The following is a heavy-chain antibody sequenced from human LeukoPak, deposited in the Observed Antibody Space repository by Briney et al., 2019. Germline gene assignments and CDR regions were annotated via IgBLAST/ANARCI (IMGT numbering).Heavy chain of an antibody. CDR3: ARGLYGPGRWVYYYYYMDV. D-gene: IGHD4-23*01. CDR1: GGSVSSGSYY. CDR2: IYYSGST. J-gene: IGHJ6*03. V-gene: IGHV4-61*01. Sequence: SETLSLTCTVSGGSVSSGSYYWSWIRQPPGKGLEWIGYIYYSGSTNYNPSLKSRVTISVDTSKNQFSLKLSSVTAADTAVYYCARGLYGPGRWVYYYYYMDVWGKGTTVTVSS.